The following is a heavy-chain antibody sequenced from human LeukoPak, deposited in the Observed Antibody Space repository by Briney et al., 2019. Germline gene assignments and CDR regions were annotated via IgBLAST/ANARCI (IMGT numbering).Heavy chain of an antibody. D-gene: IGHD4-17*01. CDR3: ARDKGAYGDYRPLDY. J-gene: IGHJ4*02. V-gene: IGHV3-30-3*01. CDR1: GFTFSSYA. Sequence: GGSLRLSCAASGFTFSSYAMHWVRQAPGKGLGWVAVISYDGSNKYYADSVKGRFTISRDNSKNTLYLQMNSLRAEDTAVYYCARDKGAYGDYRPLDYWGQGTLVTVSS. CDR2: ISYDGSNK.